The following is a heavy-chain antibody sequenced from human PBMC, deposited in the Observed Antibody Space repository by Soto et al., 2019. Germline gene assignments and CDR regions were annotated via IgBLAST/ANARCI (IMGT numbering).Heavy chain of an antibody. J-gene: IGHJ3*02. CDR1: GFIFSDHY. V-gene: IGHV3-72*01. CDR2: IRGKADSSTT. Sequence: EVQLVESGGGLVQPGGSLRLSCAASGFIFSDHYMDWVRQAPGKGLEWVGRIRGKADSSTTEYAASVKGRFTISRDDSKNSMFLQMNSLKTEDTAVYYCVAQGGEICPHNGFSIWGQGTMVTVAS. CDR3: VAQGGEICPHNGFSI. D-gene: IGHD5-12*01.